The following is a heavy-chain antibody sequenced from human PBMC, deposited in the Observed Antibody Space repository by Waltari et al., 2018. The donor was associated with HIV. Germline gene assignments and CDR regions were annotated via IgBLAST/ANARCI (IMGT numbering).Heavy chain of an antibody. D-gene: IGHD2-21*01. V-gene: IGHV4-4*02. Sequence: QVQLQESGPGQVEPSGTLSLTCAVSGGSISTYNWWTWVRQPPGKGLEWIGEIYHPGSTNYNKSLRSRVTISVAKSKNQFALELRSVTAADTAVYYCVRVVSDGNGSSWLDPWGQGTLVTVSS. CDR2: IYHPGST. CDR3: VRVVSDGNGSSWLDP. J-gene: IGHJ5*02. CDR1: GGSISTYNW.